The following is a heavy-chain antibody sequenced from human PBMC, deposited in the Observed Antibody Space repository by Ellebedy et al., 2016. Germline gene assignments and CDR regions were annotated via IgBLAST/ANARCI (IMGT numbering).Heavy chain of an antibody. J-gene: IGHJ4*02. V-gene: IGHV3-9*01. CDR3: AKDRGATVVAPFDY. D-gene: IGHD4-23*01. CDR1: GFTFDDYA. Sequence: SLKISXTASGFTFDDYAMHWVRQAPGKGLEWVSGISWNSGSIGYGDSVKGRFTISKDNAKNSLYLQMNSLRAEDTALYYCAKDRGATVVAPFDYWGQGTLVTVSS. CDR2: ISWNSGSI.